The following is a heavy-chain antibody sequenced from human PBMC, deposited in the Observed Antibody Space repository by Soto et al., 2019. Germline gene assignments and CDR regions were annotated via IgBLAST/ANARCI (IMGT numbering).Heavy chain of an antibody. CDR2: ISAYNGNT. Sequence: ASVKVSCKASGGTFSSYAISWVRQAPGQGLERMGWISAYNGNTNYAQNFQGRVTMTTDTSTSTAYMELRSLRSDDTAVYYCARGVGSGSYYNQYNWFDPWGQGTLVTVSS. V-gene: IGHV1-18*01. D-gene: IGHD3-10*01. CDR3: ARGVGSGSYYNQYNWFDP. J-gene: IGHJ5*02. CDR1: GGTFSSYA.